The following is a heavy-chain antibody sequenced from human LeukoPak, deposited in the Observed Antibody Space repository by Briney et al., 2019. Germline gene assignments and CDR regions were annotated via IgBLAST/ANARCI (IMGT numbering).Heavy chain of an antibody. V-gene: IGHV4-39*01. CDR2: MDNSGST. CDR1: GGSSSNYY. J-gene: IGHJ4*02. Sequence: PSETLSLTCSVSGGSSSNYYWGWIRQPPGKGLEWIGTMDNSGSTYCNPSLKSRVTVSVDTSRNQFALKLSSVTAADTAVYYCARHGSYGSGSYHYLDYWGQGTQVTVSS. CDR3: ARHGSYGSGSYHYLDY. D-gene: IGHD3-10*01.